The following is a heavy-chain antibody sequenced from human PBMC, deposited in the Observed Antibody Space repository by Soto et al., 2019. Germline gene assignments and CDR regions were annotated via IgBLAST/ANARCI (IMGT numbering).Heavy chain of an antibody. CDR2: IWYDGSNK. J-gene: IGHJ4*02. CDR3: ARDERYSISSVDY. Sequence: QVQLVESGGGVVQPGRSLRLSCAASGFTFSSYGMHWVRQAPGKGLEWVAVIWYDGSNKYYADSVKGRFTISRDNSKNTLYLQMNSLRAEDTAVYYCARDERYSISSVDYWGQGTLVTVSS. D-gene: IGHD6-13*01. V-gene: IGHV3-33*01. CDR1: GFTFSSYG.